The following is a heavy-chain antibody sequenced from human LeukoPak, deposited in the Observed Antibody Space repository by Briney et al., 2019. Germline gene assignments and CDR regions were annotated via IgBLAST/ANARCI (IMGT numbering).Heavy chain of an antibody. Sequence: SGGSLRLSCAASGFTFSSYAMSWVRQAPGKGLVWVSRINSDGSSTSYAASVKGRFTSSRDNAKNTLYLQMNSLRAEDTAVYYCARGIMITFGGSLDYWGQGTLVTVSS. CDR2: INSDGSST. D-gene: IGHD3-16*01. J-gene: IGHJ4*02. CDR3: ARGIMITFGGSLDY. CDR1: GFTFSSYA. V-gene: IGHV3-74*01.